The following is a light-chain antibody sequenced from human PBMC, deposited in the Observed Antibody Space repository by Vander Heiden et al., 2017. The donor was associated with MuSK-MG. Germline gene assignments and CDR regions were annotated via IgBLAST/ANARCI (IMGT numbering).Light chain of an antibody. J-gene: IGKJ3*01. V-gene: IGKV3-11*01. Sequence: EIVLTQSPATLSLSPGERATLSCRASQSVSSYLAWYQQKPGQAPRLLIYDASNRATGIPARFSGSGSGTDFTLTISSLEPEDFAVYYCQQRRNWPFTFGLGTKVAIK. CDR3: QQRRNWPFT. CDR2: DAS. CDR1: QSVSSY.